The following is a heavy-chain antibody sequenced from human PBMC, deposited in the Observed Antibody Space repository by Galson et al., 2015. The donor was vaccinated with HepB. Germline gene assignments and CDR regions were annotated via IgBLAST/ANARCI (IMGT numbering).Heavy chain of an antibody. D-gene: IGHD1-26*01. J-gene: IGHJ4*02. Sequence: SLRLSCAASGFTFSSYGMHWVRQAPGKGLEWVAVISYDGSNKYYADSVKGRFTISRDNSKNTLYLQMNSLRAEDTAVYCCAKNSGSYYRANFDYWGQGTLVTVSS. V-gene: IGHV3-30*18. CDR1: GFTFSSYG. CDR3: AKNSGSYYRANFDY. CDR2: ISYDGSNK.